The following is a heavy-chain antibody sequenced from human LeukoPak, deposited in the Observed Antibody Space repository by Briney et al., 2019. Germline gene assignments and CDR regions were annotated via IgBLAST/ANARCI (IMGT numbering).Heavy chain of an antibody. CDR1: GGSISSSNW. CDR3: ARRDSSGYYFKDMDY. V-gene: IGHV4-4*02. J-gene: IGHJ4*02. Sequence: SETLSLTCAVSGGSISSSNWWSWVRQPPGKGLEWIGEIYHSGSTNYNPSLKSRVTISVDKSKNQFSLKLSSVTAADTAVYYCARRDSSGYYFKDMDYWGQGTLVTVSS. D-gene: IGHD3-22*01. CDR2: IYHSGST.